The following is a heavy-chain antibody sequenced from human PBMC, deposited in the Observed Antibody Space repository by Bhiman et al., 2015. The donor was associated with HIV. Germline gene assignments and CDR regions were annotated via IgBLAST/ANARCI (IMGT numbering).Heavy chain of an antibody. V-gene: IGHV3-30-3*01. CDR3: AKDNKLLDGDYLHY. CDR1: GFTFSGYA. CDR2: ISYDGSNK. J-gene: IGHJ4*02. Sequence: QVQLVESGGGVVQPGRSLRLSCTASGFTFSGYAMHWVRQAPGKGLEWVAVISYDGSNKYYADSVKGRFTISRDNSKNTLYLQMNSLRGEDTAVYYCAKDNKLLDGDYLHYWGQGTLVTVSS. D-gene: IGHD4-17*01.